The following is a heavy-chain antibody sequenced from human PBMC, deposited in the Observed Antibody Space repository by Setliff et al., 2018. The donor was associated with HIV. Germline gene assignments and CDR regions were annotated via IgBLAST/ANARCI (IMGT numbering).Heavy chain of an antibody. J-gene: IGHJ4*02. D-gene: IGHD6-19*01. CDR3: ARETEAGTFDY. Sequence: SETLSLTCAVYGGSFSGYYWSWIRQPPGKGLEWIGEINHSGSTNYNPSLKSRVTMSVDKSRNQFSLKVSSVTAADTAVYYCARETEAGTFDYWGQGTLVTVSS. V-gene: IGHV4-34*01. CDR1: GGSFSGYY. CDR2: INHSGST.